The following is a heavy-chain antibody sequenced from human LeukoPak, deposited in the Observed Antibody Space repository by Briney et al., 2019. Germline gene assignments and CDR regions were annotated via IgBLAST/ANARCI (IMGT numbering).Heavy chain of an antibody. CDR3: AKDPRYYGSGSYYSYFQH. CDR2: ISSSSSYI. J-gene: IGHJ1*01. D-gene: IGHD3-10*01. V-gene: IGHV3-21*01. CDR1: GFTFSSYS. Sequence: GGSLRLSCAASGFTFSSYSMNWVRQAPGKGLEWVSSISSSSSYIYYADSVKGRFTISRDNAKNSLYLQMNSLRAEDTAVYYCAKDPRYYGSGSYYSYFQHWGQGTLVTVSS.